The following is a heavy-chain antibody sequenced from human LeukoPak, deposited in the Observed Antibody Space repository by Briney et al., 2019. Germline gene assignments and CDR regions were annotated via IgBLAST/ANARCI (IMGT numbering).Heavy chain of an antibody. D-gene: IGHD6-13*01. CDR2: TNSDGSTT. V-gene: IGHV3-74*01. Sequence: GGSLRLSCAASGFTFSTFWMHWVRQAPGKGLVWVSHTNSDGSTTDYADSVRGRFTISRDNSKNTLYLQMNSLRADDTAVYYCARLGMIQAYSTEDYWGQGTLVTVSS. CDR3: ARLGMIQAYSTEDY. CDR1: GFTFSTFW. J-gene: IGHJ4*02.